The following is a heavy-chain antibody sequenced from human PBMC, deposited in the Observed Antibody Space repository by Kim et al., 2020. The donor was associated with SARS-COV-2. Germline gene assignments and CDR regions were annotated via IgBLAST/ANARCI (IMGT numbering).Heavy chain of an antibody. CDR2: INHSGST. CDR3: AGSSFYDFWSGRIYRWFDP. D-gene: IGHD3-3*01. J-gene: IGHJ5*02. Sequence: SETLSLTCAVYGGSFSGYYWSWIRQPPGKGLEWIGEINHSGSTNYNPSLKSRVTISVDTSKNQFSLKLSSVTAADTAVYYCAGSSFYDFWSGRIYRWFDPWGQGTLVTVSS. V-gene: IGHV4-34*01. CDR1: GGSFSGYY.